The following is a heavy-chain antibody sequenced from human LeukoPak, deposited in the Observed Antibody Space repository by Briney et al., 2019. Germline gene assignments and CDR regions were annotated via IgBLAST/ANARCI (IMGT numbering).Heavy chain of an antibody. CDR3: ARLAKVDDAFDI. CDR2: INSDGSST. D-gene: IGHD4-23*01. V-gene: IGHV3-74*01. CDR1: GFTFSSYW. J-gene: IGHJ3*02. Sequence: GGSLRLSCAASGFTFSSYWMHWVRHAPGKGLVWVSRINSDGSSTSYADSVKGRFTISRDNAKNTLYLQMNSLRAEDTAVYYCARLAKVDDAFDIWGQGTMVTVSS.